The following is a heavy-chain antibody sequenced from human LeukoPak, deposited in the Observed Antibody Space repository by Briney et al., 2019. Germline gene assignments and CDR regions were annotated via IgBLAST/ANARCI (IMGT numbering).Heavy chain of an antibody. J-gene: IGHJ6*02. CDR2: LSGSGGSS. CDR3: AKEPTIAAGVNGMDV. D-gene: IGHD6-13*01. Sequence: GGSLRLSCAASGFTFSSYPMSWVRQAPGKGLEWVSTLSGSGGSSYNADSVKGRFTISRDNSKNTLFLQMNRLRAEDTAIYYCAKEPTIAAGVNGMDVWGQGTTVTVSS. V-gene: IGHV3-23*01. CDR1: GFTFSSYP.